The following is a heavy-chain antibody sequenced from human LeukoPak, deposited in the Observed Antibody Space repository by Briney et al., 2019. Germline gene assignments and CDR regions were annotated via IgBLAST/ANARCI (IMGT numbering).Heavy chain of an antibody. CDR1: GGTFSSYA. CDR3: ARDRDDLFDP. V-gene: IGHV1-2*06. CDR2: INPNSGGT. J-gene: IGHJ5*02. Sequence: ASVKVSCKASGGTFSSYAISWVRQAPGQGLEWMGRINPNSGGTNYAQKFQGRVTMTRDTSISTAYMELSRLRSDDTAVYYCARDRDDLFDPWGQGTLVTVSS.